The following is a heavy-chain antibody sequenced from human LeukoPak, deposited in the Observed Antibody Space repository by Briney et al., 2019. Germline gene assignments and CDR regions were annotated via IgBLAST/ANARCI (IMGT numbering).Heavy chain of an antibody. CDR2: ISSSSSTI. D-gene: IGHD4-23*01. V-gene: IGHV3-48*01. CDR3: ASFGYGGSSDY. J-gene: IGHJ4*02. Sequence: GGSLRLSCAASGFIFSTHSMNWVRQAPGKGLEWVSYISSSSSTIYYADSVKGRFTISRDNAKNSLYLQMNSLRAEDTAVYSCASFGYGGSSDYWGQGTLVTVSS. CDR1: GFIFSTHS.